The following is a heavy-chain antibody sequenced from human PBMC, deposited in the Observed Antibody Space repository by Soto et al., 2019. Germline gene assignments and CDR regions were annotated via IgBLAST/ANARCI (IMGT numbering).Heavy chain of an antibody. D-gene: IGHD6-19*01. V-gene: IGHV3-48*02. CDR2: ISSSSFTL. CDR3: ATGNGWQPN. CDR1: GFIFGSYT. Sequence: PGGSLRLSCAASGFIFGSYTMNWVRQAPGKGLEWVSSISSSSFTLYYADSVKGRFSISRDNAKNSLYLQMNSLRDEDTAVYYCATGNGWQPNWGQATLVTVSS. J-gene: IGHJ4*02.